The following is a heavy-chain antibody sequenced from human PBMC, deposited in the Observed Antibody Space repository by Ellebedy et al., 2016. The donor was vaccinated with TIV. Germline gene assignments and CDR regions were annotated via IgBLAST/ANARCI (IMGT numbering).Heavy chain of an antibody. CDR2: IYQDGSEK. CDR1: GFTFRSYW. D-gene: IGHD3-16*01. CDR3: ARRGSYGDYAVQINNWFDR. Sequence: GESLKISCAASGFTFRSYWMSWVRQAPGKGLEWVANIYQDGSEKYYVDSVKGRFTISRDNAKNSLDLQMNSMRGEDTAVYYCARRGSYGDYAVQINNWFDRWGQGTLVTVYS. J-gene: IGHJ5*02. V-gene: IGHV3-7*01.